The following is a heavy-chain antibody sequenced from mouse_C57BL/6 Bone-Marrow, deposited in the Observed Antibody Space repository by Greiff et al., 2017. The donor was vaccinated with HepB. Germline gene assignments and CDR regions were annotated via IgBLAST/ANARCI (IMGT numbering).Heavy chain of an antibody. Sequence: VQLQQSGAELARPGASVKLSCKASGYTFTSYGISWVKQRTGQGLEWIGEIYPRSGNTYYNEKFKGKATLTADKSSSTAYMELRSLTSEDSAVYVCARCPLIYYYGYFDYWGQGTTLTVSS. CDR3: ARCPLIYYYGYFDY. CDR2: IYPRSGNT. J-gene: IGHJ2*01. D-gene: IGHD1-1*01. V-gene: IGHV1-81*01. CDR1: GYTFTSYG.